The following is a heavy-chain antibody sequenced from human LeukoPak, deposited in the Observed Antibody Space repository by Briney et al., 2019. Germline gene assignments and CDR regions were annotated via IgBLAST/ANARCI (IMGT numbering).Heavy chain of an antibody. J-gene: IGHJ2*01. CDR1: GFTFDDYG. Sequence: GGSLRLSCEGSGFTFDDYGISWVRHVPGKELQWVSGINWNGAATGHGDSVKGRFTVSRDNAKNSLYLEMNSLRVEDTGFYYCARRLMGGFTDWYFDLWGRGTLVTVSS. D-gene: IGHD2-15*01. V-gene: IGHV3-20*04. CDR2: INWNGAAT. CDR3: ARRLMGGFTDWYFDL.